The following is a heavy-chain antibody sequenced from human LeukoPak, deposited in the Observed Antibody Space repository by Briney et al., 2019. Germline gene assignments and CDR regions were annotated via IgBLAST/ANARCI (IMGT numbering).Heavy chain of an antibody. CDR1: GFTFSSYW. Sequence: PGGSLRLSCAASGFTFSSYWMSWVRQAPGKGLEWVANIKQDGSEKYYVDSVKGRFTISRDNAKNSLYLQMNSLRAEDTAVYYCARELLAAAGTSYYYYYGMDVWGQGTTVTVSS. D-gene: IGHD6-13*01. CDR2: IKQDGSEK. CDR3: ARELLAAAGTSYYYYYGMDV. J-gene: IGHJ6*02. V-gene: IGHV3-7*01.